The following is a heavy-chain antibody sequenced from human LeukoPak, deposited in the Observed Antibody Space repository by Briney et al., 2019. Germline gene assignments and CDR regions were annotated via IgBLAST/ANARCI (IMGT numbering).Heavy chain of an antibody. CDR1: GFSVSSNY. CDR3: ARDNGDY. Sequence: PGGSLRLSCAASGFSVSSNYMSWVRQAPGKGLEWVSVIYSGGGTYYADAVKGRFTISRGNSKNMVYLQMNSLRAEDTAVYYCARDNGDYWGQGTLLTVSS. CDR2: IYSGGGT. J-gene: IGHJ4*02. V-gene: IGHV3-53*01. D-gene: IGHD2-8*01.